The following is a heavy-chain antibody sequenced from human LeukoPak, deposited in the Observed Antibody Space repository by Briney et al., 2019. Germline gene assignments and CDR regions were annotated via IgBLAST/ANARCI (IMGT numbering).Heavy chain of an antibody. D-gene: IGHD4-11*01. Sequence: QAGGSLRLSCAASGFTFSSYAMSWVRQAPGKGLEWVSAISGSGGSTYYADSVKGRFTISRDNPKNTLYLQMNSLRAEDTAVYYCASYSNYNWFDPWGQGTLVTVSS. V-gene: IGHV3-23*01. CDR3: ASYSNYNWFDP. J-gene: IGHJ5*02. CDR2: ISGSGGST. CDR1: GFTFSSYA.